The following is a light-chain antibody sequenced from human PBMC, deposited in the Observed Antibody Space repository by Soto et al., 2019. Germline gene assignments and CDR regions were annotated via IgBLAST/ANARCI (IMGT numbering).Light chain of an antibody. J-gene: IGLJ2*01. CDR2: EGS. CDR3: CSYAGSTTHVV. V-gene: IGLV2-23*01. Sequence: QSALTQPASVSGSPGQSITISCTGTSSDVGRYNLVSWYQQHPGKAPKHMIYEGSKRPSGVSSRFSGSKSGNTASLTISGLQAEDEADYYCCSYAGSTTHVVFGGGTKLTVL. CDR1: SSDVGRYNL.